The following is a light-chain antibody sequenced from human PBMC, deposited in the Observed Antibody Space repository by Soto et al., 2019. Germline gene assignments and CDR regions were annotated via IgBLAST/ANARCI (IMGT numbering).Light chain of an antibody. V-gene: IGKV3-15*01. CDR2: GTS. CDR3: QHYNNWPLT. J-gene: IGKJ4*01. Sequence: EIVLTQSPATLSVSPGERATLSXRASQSVSSDLAWYQQKPGQAPRXXIFGTSTWATGVPVRFSGSGAGTEFTLTISSLQSEDFGVYYCQHYNNWPLTFGGGTKVDIK. CDR1: QSVSSD.